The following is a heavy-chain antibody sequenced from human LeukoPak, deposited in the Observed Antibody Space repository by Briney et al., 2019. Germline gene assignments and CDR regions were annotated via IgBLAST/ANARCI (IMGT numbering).Heavy chain of an antibody. CDR1: GGTFSSYA. J-gene: IGHJ5*02. Sequence: SVKVSCKASGGTFSSYAISWVRQAPGQGLEWMGRIIPIFGIASYAQKFQGRVTITADKSTSTAYMELSSLRSEDTAVYYCARVPANYYGSGSYYNDGWFDPWGQGTLVTVSS. D-gene: IGHD3-10*01. CDR3: ARVPANYYGSGSYYNDGWFDP. V-gene: IGHV1-69*04. CDR2: IIPIFGIA.